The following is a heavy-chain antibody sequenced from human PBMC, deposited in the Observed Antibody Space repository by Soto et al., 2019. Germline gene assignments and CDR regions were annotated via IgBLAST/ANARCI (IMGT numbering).Heavy chain of an antibody. CDR2: ISYDGNNK. D-gene: IGHD1-26*01. V-gene: IGHV3-30*18. CDR3: AKDATNYYAGADY. CDR1: GFTFSKYG. Sequence: QVQLVESGGGVVQPGRSLRLSCAVSGFTFSKYGMHWVRQAPGKGLEWVSIISYDGNNKYYADSVKGRFTISRDNSKNTLFLQMNSLRAEETAVYYCAKDATNYYAGADYWGQGNLVTVSS. J-gene: IGHJ4*02.